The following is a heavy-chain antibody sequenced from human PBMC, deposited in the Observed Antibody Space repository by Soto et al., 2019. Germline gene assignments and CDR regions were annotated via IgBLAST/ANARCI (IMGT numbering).Heavy chain of an antibody. CDR3: APAVGADNSAFFDF. CDR2: IYWDDEN. J-gene: IGHJ1*01. CDR1: GFSLRSSDVG. V-gene: IGHV2-5*02. Sequence: QITLKESGPALVRPTQTLTLTCSFSGFSLRSSDVGVGWIRQPPGKALEWLAVIYWDDENRYSPSLKGRLRIAKDPSKNHVVLTTTYLAPVDTAPSYCAPAVGADNSAFFDFWGQGTLVTVSS. D-gene: IGHD1-26*01.